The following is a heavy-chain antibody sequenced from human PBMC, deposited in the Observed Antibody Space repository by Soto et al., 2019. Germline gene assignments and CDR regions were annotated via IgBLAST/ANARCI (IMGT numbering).Heavy chain of an antibody. CDR3: ARDQDFGVVITSYGMDV. Sequence: SETLSLTCTVSGGSISSGDYYWSWIRQPPGKGLEWIGYIYYSGSTYYNPSLKSRVTISVDTSKNQFSLKLSSVTAADTSVYYCARDQDFGVVITSYGMDVWGQGTTVT. CDR1: GGSISSGDYY. J-gene: IGHJ6*02. V-gene: IGHV4-30-4*01. D-gene: IGHD3-3*01. CDR2: IYYSGST.